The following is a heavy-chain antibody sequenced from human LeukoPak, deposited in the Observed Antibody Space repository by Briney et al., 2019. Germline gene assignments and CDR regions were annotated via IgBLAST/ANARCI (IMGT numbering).Heavy chain of an antibody. CDR2: ISGGTT. J-gene: IGHJ4*02. D-gene: IGHD3-10*01. CDR3: AKSVYHSGNY. CDR1: GFTISTYG. Sequence: PGGSLRLSCAASGFTISTYGMSWVRQAPGKGLEWVSSISGGTTYYAHSVKGRFTISRDNSKNTVSLQMNSLRAEDTAVYYCAKSVYHSGNYWGQGTLVTVSS. V-gene: IGHV3-23*01.